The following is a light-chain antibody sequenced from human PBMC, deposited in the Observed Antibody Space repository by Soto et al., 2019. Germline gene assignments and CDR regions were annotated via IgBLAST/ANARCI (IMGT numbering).Light chain of an antibody. V-gene: IGLV2-14*01. CDR1: SSDVGGYNY. J-gene: IGLJ1*01. CDR2: DVS. CDR3: SSYTSSSTIVV. Sequence: QSALTQPASVSGSPGQSITISCTGTSSDVGGYNYVSWCQQHPGKAPKLMIYDVSNRPSGVSNRFSGSKSGNTASLTISGLQAEDEADYYCSSYTSSSTIVVFGTGTKVTVL.